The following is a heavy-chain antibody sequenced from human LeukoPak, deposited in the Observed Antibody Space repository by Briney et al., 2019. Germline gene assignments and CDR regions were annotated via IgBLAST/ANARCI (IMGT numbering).Heavy chain of an antibody. J-gene: IGHJ4*02. V-gene: IGHV3-21*01. CDR3: AKDLEIVAPYYFDY. D-gene: IGHD3-16*02. Sequence: GGSLRLSCAASGFTFSSYEMNWVRQAPGKGLEWVSSISSSSSSYKYYADSVKGRFTISRDNAKNSLYLQMNSLRAEDTAVYYCAKDLEIVAPYYFDYWGQGTLVTVSS. CDR1: GFTFSSYE. CDR2: ISSSSSSYK.